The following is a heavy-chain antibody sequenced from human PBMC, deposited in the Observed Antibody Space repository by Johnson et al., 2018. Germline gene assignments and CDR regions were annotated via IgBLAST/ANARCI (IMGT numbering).Heavy chain of an antibody. CDR1: GFSFDDHA. CDR3: AKGGVGVTNNQYLQH. CDR2: MSYDGSEK. Sequence: VQSGRSLRLSCAASGFSFDDHAMHWVRQVPGKGLEWVAVMSYDGSEKYYADSVKGRFTISRDNSKNTLYLQLNSLRAEDTAVYYCAKGGVGVTNNQYLQHWGQGTLVAVSS. D-gene: IGHD2-21*02. V-gene: IGHV3-30*18. J-gene: IGHJ1*01.